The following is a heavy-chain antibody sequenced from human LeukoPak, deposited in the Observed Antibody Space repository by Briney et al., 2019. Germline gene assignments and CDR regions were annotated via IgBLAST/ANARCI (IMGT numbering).Heavy chain of an antibody. CDR1: GFSLSTSGVG. D-gene: IGHD4-17*01. Sequence: SGPTLVNPPQTLTLTCTFSGFSLSTSGVGGAWIRQPPGKALGWLALIYWDDDKRYSPSLKSRITITKDTSKNQVVLTMTNMDPVDTATYYCAHYDYGDSPTVDYFDYWGQGTLVTVSS. CDR2: IYWDDDK. CDR3: AHYDYGDSPTVDYFDY. J-gene: IGHJ4*02. V-gene: IGHV2-5*02.